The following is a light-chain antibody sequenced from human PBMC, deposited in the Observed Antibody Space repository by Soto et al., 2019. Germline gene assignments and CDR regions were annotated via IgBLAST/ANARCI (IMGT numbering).Light chain of an antibody. V-gene: IGLV1-44*01. CDR1: RSNIGSNA. J-gene: IGLJ3*02. CDR2: NDN. CDR3: AAWDDSLNARGV. Sequence: QSVLTQPPSASGTPGQRVTISCSGSRSNIGSNAVSWYQQLPGTAPKLLIYNDNQRPSGVPDRFSASKSGTSASLAISGLQSEDEADYYCAAWDDSLNARGVFGGGTSSPS.